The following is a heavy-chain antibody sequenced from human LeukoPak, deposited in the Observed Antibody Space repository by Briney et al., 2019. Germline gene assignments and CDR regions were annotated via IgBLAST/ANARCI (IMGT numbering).Heavy chain of an antibody. CDR1: GFTVSSNH. Sequence: GGSLRLSCAASGFTVSSNHMSWIRQAPGKGLEWVSVIYSDGNTHYADSVKGRFTSSRDNSKNTLFLQMNGLRAEDTAVYYCARGGSSASAPYYWGQGTLVTVSS. J-gene: IGHJ4*02. CDR2: IYSDGNT. V-gene: IGHV3-53*01. CDR3: ARGGSSASAPYY. D-gene: IGHD2-21*01.